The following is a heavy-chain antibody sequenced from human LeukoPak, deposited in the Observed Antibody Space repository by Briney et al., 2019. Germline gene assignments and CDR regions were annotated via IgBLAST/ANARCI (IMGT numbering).Heavy chain of an antibody. J-gene: IGHJ4*02. CDR3: ARGPSESLDFWSGFGY. Sequence: SVNVSCKASGGTFSSYAISWVRQAPGQGLEWMGGIIPIFGTANYAQKFQGRVTITADESTSTAYMELSSLRSEDTAVYYCARGPSESLDFWSGFGYWGQGTLVTVSS. CDR1: GGTFSSYA. CDR2: IIPIFGTA. V-gene: IGHV1-69*13. D-gene: IGHD3-3*01.